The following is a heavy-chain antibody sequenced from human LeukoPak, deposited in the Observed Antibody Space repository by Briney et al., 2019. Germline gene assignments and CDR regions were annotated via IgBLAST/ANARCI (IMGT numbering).Heavy chain of an antibody. CDR3: ARHTYVWGSYRYTDDAFDI. D-gene: IGHD3-16*02. CDR1: GGSISSSSHY. CDR2: IYYSGST. J-gene: IGHJ3*02. V-gene: IGHV4-39*01. Sequence: SETLSLTCTVSGGSISSSSHYWGWFRQPPGKGLEWIGYIYYSGSTYYNPSLKSRVTISVDTSKNQFSLKLSSVTAADTAVYYCARHTYVWGSYRYTDDAFDIWGQGTMVTVSS.